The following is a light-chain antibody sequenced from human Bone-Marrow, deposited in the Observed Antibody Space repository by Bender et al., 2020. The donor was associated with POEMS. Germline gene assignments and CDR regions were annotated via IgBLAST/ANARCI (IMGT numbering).Light chain of an antibody. Sequence: SYELKQPPSVSVSPGQTARITCSGDALPRQYAYWYQQRPGQAPSLLIYKDTERPSEIPGRFSGSSSWTQVTLTISGVQAEDEADYYCQSADSTGASRVFGGGTKLTVL. CDR1: ALPRQY. J-gene: IGLJ2*01. CDR3: QSADSTGASRV. CDR2: KDT. V-gene: IGLV3-25*03.